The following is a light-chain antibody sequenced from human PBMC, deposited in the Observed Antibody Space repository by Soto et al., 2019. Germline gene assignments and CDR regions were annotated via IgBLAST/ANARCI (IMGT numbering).Light chain of an antibody. Sequence: QCVLTQPASGSGSAGQSSTISCPGTSSDVGSYNLVSWYQQHPGKAPKLMIYEGSERPSGVSNRFSGSKSGNTASLTISGLQAEDEADYYCCSYAGSSTFEVFGTGTKVTVL. CDR2: EGS. CDR3: CSYAGSSTFEV. J-gene: IGLJ1*01. CDR1: SSDVGSYNL. V-gene: IGLV2-23*03.